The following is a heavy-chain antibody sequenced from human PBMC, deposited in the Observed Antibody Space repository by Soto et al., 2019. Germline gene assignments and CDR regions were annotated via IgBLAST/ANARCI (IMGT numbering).Heavy chain of an antibody. CDR3: AREAGSCDYFDY. D-gene: IGHD1-26*01. CDR1: GGSISSTGYF. J-gene: IGHJ4*02. Sequence: QVQLQESGPGLVKPSQTLSLTCTVSGGSISSTGYFWTWIRQHPGKGLEWIGYIFYSGSTFHNPSLKSRVTISVDTSKNQFSLELSSVTAADTAVYYCAREAGSCDYFDYWGQGTLVTVSS. CDR2: IFYSGST. V-gene: IGHV4-31*03.